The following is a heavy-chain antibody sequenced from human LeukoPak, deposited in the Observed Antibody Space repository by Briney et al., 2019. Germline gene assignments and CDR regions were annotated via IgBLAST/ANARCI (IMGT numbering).Heavy chain of an antibody. V-gene: IGHV3-23*01. Sequence: GGSLRLSCAASGFTFSSYAMSWVRQAPGKGLEWVSAISGSGGSTYYADSVKGRFTISRDNSKNTLYLQMNSLRAEDTAVYFCARRGIDYVHDFNAFDIWGQGTMVSISS. CDR1: GFTFSSYA. CDR3: ARRGIDYVHDFNAFDI. J-gene: IGHJ3*02. CDR2: ISGSGGST. D-gene: IGHD4-17*01.